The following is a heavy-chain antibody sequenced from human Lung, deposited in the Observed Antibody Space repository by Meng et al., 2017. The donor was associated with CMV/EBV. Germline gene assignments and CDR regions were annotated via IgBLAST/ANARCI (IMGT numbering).Heavy chain of an antibody. D-gene: IGHD1-14*01. Sequence: SGDSLSSGDSYWSWIRQPPGKGLEWIGYIYESGSTSYNPSLESRVTISVDTSKNQFSLKVMSVTAADTAVYYCAREGTNSYYFDYWGQGTLVTVSS. CDR3: AREGTNSYYFDY. J-gene: IGHJ4*02. CDR2: IYESGST. CDR1: GDSLSSGDSY. V-gene: IGHV4-30-4*01.